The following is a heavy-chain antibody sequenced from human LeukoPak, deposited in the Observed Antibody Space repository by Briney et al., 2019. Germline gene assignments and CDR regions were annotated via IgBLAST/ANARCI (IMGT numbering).Heavy chain of an antibody. CDR3: ARGRYGDYVQEPYYYYMDV. Sequence: PPGGSLRLSCAASGFTFSSYAMSWVRQAPGKGLEWVSAISGSGGSTYYADSVKGRFTISRDNSKNTVYLQMNSLRAEDTAVYYCARGRYGDYVQEPYYYYMDVWGKGTTVTVSS. CDR1: GFTFSSYA. CDR2: ISGSGGST. J-gene: IGHJ6*03. D-gene: IGHD4-17*01. V-gene: IGHV3-23*01.